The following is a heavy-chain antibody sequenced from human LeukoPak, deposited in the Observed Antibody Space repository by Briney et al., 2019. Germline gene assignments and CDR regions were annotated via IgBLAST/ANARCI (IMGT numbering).Heavy chain of an antibody. CDR2: INEDGSVT. D-gene: IGHD5-24*01. CDR1: GISFSGSL. V-gene: IGHV3-7*01. CDR3: ATGRLQPAH. Sequence: GGALRLSCVVSGISFSGSLMTWVRQAPGRGVESVGHINEDGSVTYFVDSVKGRFAISRDNANNSVFLQLKSLRAEDTAVYYCATGRLQPAHWGQGTLVTVSS. J-gene: IGHJ4*02.